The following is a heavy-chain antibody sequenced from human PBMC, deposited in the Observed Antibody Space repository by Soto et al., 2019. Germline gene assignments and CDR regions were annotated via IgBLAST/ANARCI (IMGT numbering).Heavy chain of an antibody. Sequence: GGSLRLSCAASGFTFSSYAMSWVRQAPGKGLEWVSAISGSGGSTYYADSVKGRFTISRDNSKNTLYLQMNSLRAEDTAVYYCANTYLLTVTTAPGYFDLWGRGTLVTVSS. CDR2: ISGSGGST. J-gene: IGHJ2*01. CDR3: ANTYLLTVTTAPGYFDL. V-gene: IGHV3-23*01. D-gene: IGHD4-17*01. CDR1: GFTFSSYA.